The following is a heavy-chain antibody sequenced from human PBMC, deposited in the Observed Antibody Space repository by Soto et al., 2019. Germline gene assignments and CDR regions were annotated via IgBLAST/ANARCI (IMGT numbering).Heavy chain of an antibody. CDR1: GGTFSSYA. CDR2: IIPIFGTA. D-gene: IGHD6-13*01. J-gene: IGHJ6*02. CDR3: ATNPGTESSWLRSYYSGMDV. Sequence: SVKVSCKASGGTFSSYAISCVRQAPGQGLEWMGGIIPIFGTANYAQKFQGRVTITADESTSTAYMELSSLRSEDTAVYYCATNPGTESSWLRSYYSGMDVWGQGPTVTVSS. V-gene: IGHV1-69*13.